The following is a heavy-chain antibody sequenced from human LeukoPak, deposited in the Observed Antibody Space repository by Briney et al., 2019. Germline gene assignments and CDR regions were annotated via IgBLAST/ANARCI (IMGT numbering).Heavy chain of an antibody. CDR2: IIPIFGTA. CDR3: ARSADYDYVWGSYRSTNAFDI. D-gene: IGHD3-16*02. CDR1: GGTFISYA. Sequence: ASVKVSCKASGGTFISYAISWVRQAPGQGLEWMGGIIPIFGTANYAQKFQGRVTITADESTSTAYMELSSLRSEDTAVYYCARSADYDYVWGSYRSTNAFDIWGQGTMVTVSS. J-gene: IGHJ3*02. V-gene: IGHV1-69*13.